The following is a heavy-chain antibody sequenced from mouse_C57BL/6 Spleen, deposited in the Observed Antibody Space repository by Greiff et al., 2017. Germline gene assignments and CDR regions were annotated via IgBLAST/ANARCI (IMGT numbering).Heavy chain of an antibody. CDR3: ARSEGYYDAMDY. D-gene: IGHD2-2*01. J-gene: IGHJ4*01. CDR1: GYAFTNYL. Sequence: QVQLQQSGAELVRPGTSVKVSCKASGYAFTNYLIEWVKQRPGQGLEWIGVINPGSGGTNYNEKFKGKATLTADKSSSTAYMQLSSLTSEDSAVYFCARSEGYYDAMDYWGQGTSVTVSS. V-gene: IGHV1-54*01. CDR2: INPGSGGT.